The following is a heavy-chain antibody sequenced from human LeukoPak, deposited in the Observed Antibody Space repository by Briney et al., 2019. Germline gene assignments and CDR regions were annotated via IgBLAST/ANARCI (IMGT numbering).Heavy chain of an antibody. D-gene: IGHD2-2*01. CDR1: GLTFSAYG. CDR3: AREGVFCVRNCISNSGARFDP. CDR2: IRQGSCES. V-gene: IGHV3-7*01. J-gene: IGHJ5*02. Sequence: GGSLRLSCAASGLTFSAYGMTGVRQPPGKGLEWVANIRQGSCESYYVDSVKGRFTISRDNAKNTVYLQMSSLRAEDTAVYYCAREGVFCVRNCISNSGARFDPWGQGTLVTVSS.